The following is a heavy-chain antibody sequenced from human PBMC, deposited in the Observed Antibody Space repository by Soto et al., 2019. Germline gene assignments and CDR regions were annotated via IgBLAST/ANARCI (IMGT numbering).Heavy chain of an antibody. D-gene: IGHD3-10*01. CDR2: IYYSGST. Sequence: PSETLSLTCTVSGGSISSSSYYWGWIRQPPGKGLEWIGSIYYSGSTYYNPSLKSRVTISVDTSKNQFSLKLSSVTAADTAVYYCASLRGSYYRVQYYFDYWGQGTLVTVSS. V-gene: IGHV4-39*01. CDR3: ASLRGSYYRVQYYFDY. J-gene: IGHJ4*02. CDR1: GGSISSSSYY.